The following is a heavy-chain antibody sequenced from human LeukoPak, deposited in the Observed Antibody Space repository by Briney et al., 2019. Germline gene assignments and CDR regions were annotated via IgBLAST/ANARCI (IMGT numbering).Heavy chain of an antibody. Sequence: GGSLRLSCAASGFTFSSYSMNWVRQAPGKGLEWVSSISSSSYIYYADSVKGRFTISRDNAKNSLYLRMNSLRAEDTAVYYCARAGDIVVVPAANNWFDPWGQGTLVTVSS. CDR1: GFTFSSYS. J-gene: IGHJ5*02. V-gene: IGHV3-21*01. CDR3: ARAGDIVVVPAANNWFDP. D-gene: IGHD2-2*01. CDR2: ISSSSYI.